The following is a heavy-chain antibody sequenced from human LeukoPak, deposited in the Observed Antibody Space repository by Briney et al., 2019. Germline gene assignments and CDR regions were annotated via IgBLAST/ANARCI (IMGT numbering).Heavy chain of an antibody. CDR1: GFTFSSHA. Sequence: PGGSLRLSCAASGFTFSSHAMSWVRQAPGKGLEWVSYISSSGSTIYYADSVKGRFTISRDNAKNSLYLQMNSLRAEDTAVYYCAREGVTIFGVVTGAGYFDYWGQGTLVTVSS. V-gene: IGHV3-48*04. J-gene: IGHJ4*02. D-gene: IGHD3-3*01. CDR3: AREGVTIFGVVTGAGYFDY. CDR2: ISSSGSTI.